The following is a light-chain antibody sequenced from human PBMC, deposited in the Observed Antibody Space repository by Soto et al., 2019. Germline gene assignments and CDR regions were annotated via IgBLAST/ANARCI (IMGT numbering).Light chain of an antibody. CDR3: SSYAHYNVV. CDR2: DVT. CDR1: DSDIGVYNY. J-gene: IGLJ2*01. V-gene: IGLV2-14*03. Sequence: QSALTQPASVSGSPGQSITISCTGTDSDIGVYNYVSWYQQYPGKAPKLMIYDVTNRPSGVSNRFSGSKSGNMASLTISGLQAEDEADYYCSSYAHYNVVFGGGTKL.